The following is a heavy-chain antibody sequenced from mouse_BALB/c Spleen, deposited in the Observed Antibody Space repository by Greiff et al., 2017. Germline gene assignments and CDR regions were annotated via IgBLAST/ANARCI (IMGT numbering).Heavy chain of an antibody. J-gene: IGHJ2*01. V-gene: IGHV1-82*01. CDR2: IYPGDGDT. CDR3: ARQLGLYYFDY. CDR1: GYAFSSSW. Sequence: QVHVKQSGPELVKPGASVKISCKASGYAFSSSWMNWVKQRPGQGLEWIGRIYPGDGDTNYNGKFKGKATLTADKSSSTAYMQLSSLTSVDSAVYFCARQLGLYYFDYWGQGTTLTVSS. D-gene: IGHD3-1*01.